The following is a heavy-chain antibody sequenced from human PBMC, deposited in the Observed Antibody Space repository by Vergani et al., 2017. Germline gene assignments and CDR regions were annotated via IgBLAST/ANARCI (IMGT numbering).Heavy chain of an antibody. CDR3: AKDHVVVVPAAIGYYYYGMDV. CDR2: IRYDGSNK. Sequence: QVQLVESGGGVVQPGGSLRLSCAASGFTFSSYGMHWVRQAPGKGLEWVAFIRYDGSNKYYADSVKGRFTISRDNSKNTLYLQMNSLRAEDTAVYYCAKDHVVVVPAAIGYYYYGMDVWGQGTTVTVSS. D-gene: IGHD2-2*01. V-gene: IGHV3-30*02. J-gene: IGHJ6*02. CDR1: GFTFSSYG.